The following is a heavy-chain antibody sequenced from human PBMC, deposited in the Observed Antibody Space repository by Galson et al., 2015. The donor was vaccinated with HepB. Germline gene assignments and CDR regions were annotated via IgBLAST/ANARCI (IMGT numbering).Heavy chain of an antibody. Sequence: SLRLSCAASGFIFSNYGLHWVRQAPGKGLEYLAAISNNGHITFYADSLKGRFTISRDNSKDTMFLQMSSLTTEDTAVYYCVEDQAGEFYYFDYWGQGTLVTVSS. CDR2: ISNNGHIT. CDR1: GFIFSNYG. J-gene: IGHJ4*02. V-gene: IGHV3-64D*09. D-gene: IGHD2/OR15-2a*01. CDR3: VEDQAGEFYYFDY.